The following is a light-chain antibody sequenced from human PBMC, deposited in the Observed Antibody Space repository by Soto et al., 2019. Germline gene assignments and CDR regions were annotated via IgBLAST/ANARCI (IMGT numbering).Light chain of an antibody. V-gene: IGLV1-47*02. CDR1: GSNIGSHD. CDR3: GEWYASRSGRV. CDR2: RND. J-gene: IGLJ3*02. Sequence: QSVLTQPPSASGTPGQRVTISCSGSGSNIGSHDVYWYQHLPGTATTVLIYRNDQRPSGVPDRFSAARSGTTASLAISGILSEDEADYYCGEWYASRSGRVFGGGTKLTVL.